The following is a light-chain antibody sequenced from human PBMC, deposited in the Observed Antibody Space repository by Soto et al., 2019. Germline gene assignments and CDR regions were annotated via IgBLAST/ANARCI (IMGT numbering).Light chain of an antibody. CDR1: QSLLHSNGYNY. CDR3: MQTLQTPPFT. V-gene: IGKV2-28*01. CDR2: LGS. Sequence: DIVMTQSPLSLPVTPGEPASISCRSSQSLLHSNGYNYLDWYLQKPGQSPQFLIYLGSNRASGVPDRFSGSGSGTDFTLKISRVEAEDVGVYYCMQTLQTPPFTFGPGTKVDI. J-gene: IGKJ3*01.